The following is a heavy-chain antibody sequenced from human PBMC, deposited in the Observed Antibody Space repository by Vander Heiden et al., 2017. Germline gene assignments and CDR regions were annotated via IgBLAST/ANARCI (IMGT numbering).Heavy chain of an antibody. CDR3: ARWLETVSQSSPV. J-gene: IGHJ6*02. D-gene: IGHD4-17*01. CDR2: INRGGST. V-gene: IGHV4-34*01. CDR1: GGSLSGFY. Sequence: QVQLQQWGAGLLKPSETLSLNCAVYGGSLSGFYWSWIRQPPGKELVWIGEINRGGSTNYNPSLKSRVTISVDTSNNQFSLRLSSVTAADTAVYYCARWLETVSQSSPVWGQGTTVTVSS.